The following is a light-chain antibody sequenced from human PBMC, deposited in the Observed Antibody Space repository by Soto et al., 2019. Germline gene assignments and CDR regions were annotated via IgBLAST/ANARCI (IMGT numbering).Light chain of an antibody. V-gene: IGLV2-14*01. Sequence: QSALTQPASVSGSPGQSITISCTGSSSDVGGYNYVSWYQQHPGKAPKLMIYEVSNRPSGVSNRVSGSKSGNTASLTISGLQAEDEADDYCSSYTRTTLVVFGGGTKLTVL. CDR1: SSDVGGYNY. CDR2: EVS. CDR3: SSYTRTTLVV. J-gene: IGLJ2*01.